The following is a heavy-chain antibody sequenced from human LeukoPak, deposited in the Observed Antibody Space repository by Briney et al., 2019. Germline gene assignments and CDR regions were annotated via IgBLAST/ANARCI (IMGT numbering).Heavy chain of an antibody. CDR2: IYYSGST. J-gene: IGHJ4*02. CDR3: ARLNWGYDFWSGYYDDY. CDR1: GGSISSSSYY. V-gene: IGHV4-39*01. D-gene: IGHD3-3*01. Sequence: SETLSLTCTVSGGSISSSSYYWGWIRQPPGKGLEWIGSIYYSGSTYYNPSLKSRVTISVYTSKNQFSLKLSSVTAADTAVYYCARLNWGYDFWSGYYDDYWGQGTLVTVSS.